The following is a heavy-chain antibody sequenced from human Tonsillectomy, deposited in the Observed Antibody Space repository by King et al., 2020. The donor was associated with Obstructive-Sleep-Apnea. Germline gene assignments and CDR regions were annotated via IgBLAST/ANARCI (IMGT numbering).Heavy chain of an antibody. CDR2: IYYSGNT. Sequence: QLQESGPGLVKPSETLSLTCTVSGGSISSYYWSWIRQPPGKGLEWIGYIYYSGNTNYNPSLKSRVTISVDTSKNQFSLKLSSVTTADTAVYYCARGEYFYGYVAGRFDCWGQGTLVTVSS. V-gene: IGHV4-59*01. CDR3: ARGEYFYGYVAGRFDC. CDR1: GGSISSYY. D-gene: IGHD5-18*01. J-gene: IGHJ4*02.